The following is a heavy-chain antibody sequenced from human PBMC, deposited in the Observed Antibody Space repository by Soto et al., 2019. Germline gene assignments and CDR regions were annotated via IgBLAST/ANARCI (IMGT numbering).Heavy chain of an antibody. J-gene: IGHJ4*02. D-gene: IGHD4-17*01. CDR2: ISYDGSNK. V-gene: IGHV3-30*18. CDR3: AKDLCHATDGDYGCSQAY. CDR1: GFTFSSYG. Sequence: QVQLVESGGGVVQPGRSLRLSCAASGFTFSSYGMHWVRQAPGKGLEWVAVISYDGSNKYYADSVKGRFTISRDNSKNTLDLQMNSLRAEDRAVYYCAKDLCHATDGDYGCSQAYGGKGTLVTVSS.